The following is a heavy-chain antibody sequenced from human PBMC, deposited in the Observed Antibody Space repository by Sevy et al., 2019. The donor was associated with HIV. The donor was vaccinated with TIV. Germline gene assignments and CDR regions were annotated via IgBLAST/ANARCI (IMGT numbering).Heavy chain of an antibody. CDR3: GTGGGDY. D-gene: IGHD3-10*01. CDR2: IKQDGSDR. CDR1: GFIFSNSW. J-gene: IGHJ4*02. Sequence: GGSLRLSCAASGFIFSNSWMGWVRQAPGKGLEWVATIKQDGSDRYYVDSVKGRFIVSGDNAKNSVFLQMNSLTDEDTAVYYCGTGGGDYWGQGALVTVSS. V-gene: IGHV3-7*01.